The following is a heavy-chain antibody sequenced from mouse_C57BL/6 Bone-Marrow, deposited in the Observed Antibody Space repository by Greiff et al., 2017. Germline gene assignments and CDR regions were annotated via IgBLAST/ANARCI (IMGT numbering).Heavy chain of an antibody. CDR3: GPSYYYGSSPGY. V-gene: IGHV14-3*01. J-gene: IGHJ2*01. Sequence: VQLQQSVAELVRPGASVKLSCTASGFNIKNTYMHWVKQRPEQGLEWIGRIDPANGNTKYAPKFQGKATITADTSSNTAYLQLSSLTSEDAAIYYCGPSYYYGSSPGYWGQGTTLTVSS. D-gene: IGHD1-1*01. CDR2: IDPANGNT. CDR1: GFNIKNTY.